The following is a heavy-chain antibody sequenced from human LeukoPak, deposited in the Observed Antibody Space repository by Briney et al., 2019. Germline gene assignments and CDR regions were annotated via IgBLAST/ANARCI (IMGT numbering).Heavy chain of an antibody. Sequence: GGSLRLSCAASGFTFSSYAMSWVRQAPAKGLEWVSAISGSGGSTYYADSVKGRFTISRDNSKNTLYLQMNSLRAEDTAVYYCAKDIVPYYYGSGSSRGAFDIWGQGTMVTVSS. D-gene: IGHD3-10*01. CDR1: GFTFSSYA. J-gene: IGHJ3*02. CDR2: ISGSGGST. CDR3: AKDIVPYYYGSGSSRGAFDI. V-gene: IGHV3-23*01.